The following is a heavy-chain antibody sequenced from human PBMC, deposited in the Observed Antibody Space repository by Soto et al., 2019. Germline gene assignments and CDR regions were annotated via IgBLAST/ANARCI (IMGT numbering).Heavy chain of an antibody. CDR1: GDSVSSNSAA. CDR3: ARDRSGWYWGPDWFDP. J-gene: IGHJ5*02. Sequence: SPTLSLTCAISGDSVSSNSAAWNWIRPSPSRGLEWLGRTYYRSKWYNDYAVSVKSRITINPDTSKNQFSLQLNSVTPEDTAVYYCARDRSGWYWGPDWFDPWGQGTLVTVSS. D-gene: IGHD6-19*01. CDR2: TYYRSKWYN. V-gene: IGHV6-1*01.